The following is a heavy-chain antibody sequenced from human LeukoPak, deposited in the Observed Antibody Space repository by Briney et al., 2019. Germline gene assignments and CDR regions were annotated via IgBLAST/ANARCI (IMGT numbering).Heavy chain of an antibody. CDR3: ARENRLGMDV. CDR2: IYYSGST. CDR1: GGSIGSYY. V-gene: IGHV4-59*01. D-gene: IGHD1-14*01. J-gene: IGHJ6*02. Sequence: SETLSLTCTVSGGSIGSYYWSWIRQPPGKGLEWIGYIYYSGSTNYNPSLKSRVTISVDTSKNQFSLKLSSVTAADTAVYYCARENRLGMDVWGQGTTVTVSS.